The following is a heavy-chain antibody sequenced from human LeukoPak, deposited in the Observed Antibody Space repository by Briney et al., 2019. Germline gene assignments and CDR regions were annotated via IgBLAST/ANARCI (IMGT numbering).Heavy chain of an antibody. CDR3: ARAQDRVYSSSAGGWFDP. CDR1: GGSISSYY. Sequence: PSETLSLTCTVSGGSISSYYWSWIRQPPGKGLEWIGYIYYSGSTNYNPSLKSRVTISVDTSKNQFSLKLSSVTAADTAVYYCARAQDRVYSSSAGGWFDPWGQGTLVTVSS. D-gene: IGHD6-6*01. V-gene: IGHV4-59*08. J-gene: IGHJ5*02. CDR2: IYYSGST.